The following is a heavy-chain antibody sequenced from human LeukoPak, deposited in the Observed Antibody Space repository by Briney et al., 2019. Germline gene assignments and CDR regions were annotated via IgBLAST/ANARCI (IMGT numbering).Heavy chain of an antibody. D-gene: IGHD3-22*01. Sequence: GGSLRLSCAASGFTFSSYSMNWVRQAPGKGLEWVSSISSSSSYIYYADSVKGRFTISRDNAKNSLYLQMNSLRAEDTAVYYCAGEIVVTARTDAFDIWGQGTMVTVSS. V-gene: IGHV3-21*01. CDR1: GFTFSSYS. J-gene: IGHJ3*02. CDR3: AGEIVVTARTDAFDI. CDR2: ISSSSSYI.